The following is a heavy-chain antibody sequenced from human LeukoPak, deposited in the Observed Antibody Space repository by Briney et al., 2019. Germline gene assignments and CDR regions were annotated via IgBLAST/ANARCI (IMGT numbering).Heavy chain of an antibody. CDR1: GFTFNNYA. D-gene: IGHD4-11*01. CDR2: VSGSGDNT. CDR3: ARWGNDYSQFDS. V-gene: IGHV3-23*01. Sequence: GGSLRLSCAASGFTFNNYAMTWVRQAPGKGLERVSVVSGSGDNTNYADSVRGRFTISRDNSKNTLFLQMNSLRTEDTALYFCARWGNDYSQFDSWGQGTLVTVS. J-gene: IGHJ4*02.